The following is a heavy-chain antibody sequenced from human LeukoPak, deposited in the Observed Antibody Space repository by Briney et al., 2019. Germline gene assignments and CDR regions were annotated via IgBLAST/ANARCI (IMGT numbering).Heavy chain of an antibody. V-gene: IGHV3-48*04. CDR2: ISATTGKI. J-gene: IGHJ4*02. CDR3: VRAFNGNSYGYGF. D-gene: IGHD5-18*01. CDR1: GFSFSSYN. Sequence: PGGSLRLSCAASGFSFSSYNMNWVRQAPGKGLEWVSYISATTGKIYYADSAKGRFTISRDNSKNELYLQLNSLRGEDTAVYYCVRAFNGNSYGYGFWGQGTLVTVSS.